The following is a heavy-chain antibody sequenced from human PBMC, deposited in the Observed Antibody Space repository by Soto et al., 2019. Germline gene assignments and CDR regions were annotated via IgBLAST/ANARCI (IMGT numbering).Heavy chain of an antibody. J-gene: IGHJ4*02. CDR1: GFIFSSYA. Sequence: EVQLLESGGGLVQPGGSLRLSCAASGFIFSSYALSWVRQAPGKGLEWVSGISGSGGNTYYADSVKGRFTISRDNSENTIVLQMHSLRAEDTAVYYCANARYYRGSWYGLDYWGQGTLVTVSS. V-gene: IGHV3-23*01. CDR3: ANARYYRGSWYGLDY. D-gene: IGHD6-13*01. CDR2: ISGSGGNT.